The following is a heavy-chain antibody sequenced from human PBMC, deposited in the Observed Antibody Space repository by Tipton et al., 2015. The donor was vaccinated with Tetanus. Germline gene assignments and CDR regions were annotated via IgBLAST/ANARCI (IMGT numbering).Heavy chain of an antibody. CDR3: ARGPSTVIGFFDP. D-gene: IGHD4-17*01. Sequence: LRLSCSVSGSLRSYYWSWIRQAPGKGLEWIGQIYYTGNPRYNPSLKSHVSISVDTSKGQFSLKLTSLTTADTAVYYCARGPSTVIGFFDPWGQGALVSVSS. V-gene: IGHV4-59*01. J-gene: IGHJ5*02. CDR1: GSLRSYY. CDR2: IYYTGNP.